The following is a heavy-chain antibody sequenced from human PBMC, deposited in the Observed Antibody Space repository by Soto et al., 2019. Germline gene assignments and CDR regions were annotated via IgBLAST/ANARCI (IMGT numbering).Heavy chain of an antibody. CDR3: ARHRAGHGAGQGY. J-gene: IGHJ4*02. CDR1: GGSISSSSYY. V-gene: IGHV4-39*01. D-gene: IGHD6-19*01. CDR2: IYYSGST. Sequence: PSETLSLTCTVSGGSISSSSYYWGWIRQPPGKGLEWIGSIYYSGSTYYNPSLKSRVTISVDTSKNQFSLKLSSVTAADTAVYYCARHRAGHGAGQGYWGRGTLVTVSS.